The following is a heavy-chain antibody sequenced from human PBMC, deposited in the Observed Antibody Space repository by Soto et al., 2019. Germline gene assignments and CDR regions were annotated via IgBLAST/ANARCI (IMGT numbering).Heavy chain of an antibody. V-gene: IGHV3-30*18. Sequence: GGSLRLSCAASGFTFSSYGMHWVRQAPGKGLEWVAVISYDGSNKYYADSVKGRFTISRDNSKNTLYLQMNSLRAEDTAVYYCAKDPPSNWAKFSYGMDVWGQGTTVTVSS. D-gene: IGHD4-4*01. CDR3: AKDPPSNWAKFSYGMDV. CDR2: ISYDGSNK. J-gene: IGHJ6*02. CDR1: GFTFSSYG.